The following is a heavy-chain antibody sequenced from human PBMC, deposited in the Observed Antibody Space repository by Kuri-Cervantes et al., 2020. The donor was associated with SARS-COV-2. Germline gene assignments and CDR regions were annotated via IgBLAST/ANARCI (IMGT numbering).Heavy chain of an antibody. J-gene: IGHJ4*02. CDR1: GFTFSISD. CDR3: VRHKAAAGIVAPD. CDR2: VSWNVSRT. V-gene: IGHV3-19*01. D-gene: IGHD6-13*01. Sequence: GGSMRLSCAASGFTFSISDMNWVRQAPGKGLEWVSCVSWNVSRTHYADSVKGRFIISRDTSRNFLYQQMNSLRPEDMAVYYCVRHKAAAGIVAPDWGQGTLVTVSS.